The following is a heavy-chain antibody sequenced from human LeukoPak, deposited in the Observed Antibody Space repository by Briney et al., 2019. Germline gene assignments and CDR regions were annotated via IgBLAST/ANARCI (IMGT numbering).Heavy chain of an antibody. D-gene: IGHD6-19*01. CDR3: ARKAVAGDFDY. V-gene: IGHV3-11*01. J-gene: IGHJ4*02. Sequence: GGSLRLSCAASGFTFSDYYMSWIRQAPGKGLEWVSSISSSGSTIYYADSVKGRFTISRDNAKNSLYLQMNSLRAEDTAVYYCARKAVAGDFDYWGQGTLVTVSS. CDR1: GFTFSDYY. CDR2: ISSSGSTI.